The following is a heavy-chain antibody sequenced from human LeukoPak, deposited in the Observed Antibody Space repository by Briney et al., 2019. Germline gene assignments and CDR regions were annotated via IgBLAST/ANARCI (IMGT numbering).Heavy chain of an antibody. CDR2: IYYSGST. D-gene: IGHD6-19*01. CDR3: AREVAVAGTPDY. V-gene: IGHV4-59*02. Sequence: GSLRLSCAASGFTVSSNYMSWVRQAPGKGLEWIGYIYYSGSTNYNPSLKSRVTISVDTSKNQFSLKLSSVTAADTAVYYCAREVAVAGTPDYWGQGTLVTVSS. J-gene: IGHJ4*02. CDR1: GFTVSSNY.